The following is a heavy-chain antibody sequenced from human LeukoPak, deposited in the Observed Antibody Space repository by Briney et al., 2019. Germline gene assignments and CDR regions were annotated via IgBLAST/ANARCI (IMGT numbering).Heavy chain of an antibody. CDR2: IYHSGNT. V-gene: IGHV4-38-2*02. CDR3: ARRLVTTVSNFDI. D-gene: IGHD4-17*01. J-gene: IGHJ3*02. Sequence: PSETLSLTCTVSGYSISTSYYWGWIRQPPGKGLEWIGSIYHSGNTYYNPSLKSRVTISVDTSKNQFSLKLSSVTAADTAVYYCARRLVTTVSNFDIWGQGTMVTVSS. CDR1: GYSISTSYY.